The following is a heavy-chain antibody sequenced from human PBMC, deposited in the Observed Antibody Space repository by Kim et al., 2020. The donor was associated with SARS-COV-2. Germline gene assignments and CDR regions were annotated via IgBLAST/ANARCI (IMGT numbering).Heavy chain of an antibody. CDR2: ISYDGSNK. J-gene: IGHJ4*02. V-gene: IGHV3-30*04. Sequence: GGSLRLSCAASGFTFSSYAMHWVRQAPGKGLEWVAVISYDGSNKYYADSVKGRFTISRDNSKNTLYLQMNSLRAEDTAVYYCARDLVVAPARVYWGQVTLVTVSS. CDR3: ARDLVVAPARVY. D-gene: IGHD2-21*01. CDR1: GFTFSSYA.